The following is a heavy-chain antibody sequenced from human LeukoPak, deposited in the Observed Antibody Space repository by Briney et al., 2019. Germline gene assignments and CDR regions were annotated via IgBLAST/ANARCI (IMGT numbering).Heavy chain of an antibody. D-gene: IGHD2-2*01. CDR1: GFAFSSYE. V-gene: IGHV3-7*01. CDR2: IKQDGSEK. J-gene: IGHJ6*03. Sequence: GGSLRLSCAASGFAFSSYEMNWVRQAPGKGLEWVANIKQDGSEKYYVDSVKGRFTISRDNAKNSLYLQMNSLRAEDTAVYYCAKMPGDYYYYMDVWGKGTTVTVSS. CDR3: AKMPGDYYYYMDV.